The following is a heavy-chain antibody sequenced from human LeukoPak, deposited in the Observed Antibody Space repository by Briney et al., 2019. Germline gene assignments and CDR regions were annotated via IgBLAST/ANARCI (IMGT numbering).Heavy chain of an antibody. J-gene: IGHJ6*02. CDR2: HNPNSGGT. D-gene: IGHD6-13*01. CDR1: GYTFTGYY. V-gene: IGHV1-2*02. CDR3: ATDRRGVMGAAAGTGLLLVYGMDV. Sequence: GASVKVSCKTSGYTFTGYYIHWVRQAPGQGLEWMGWHNPNSGGTNYAQKFQGRVTMTEDTSTDTAYMELSSLRSEDTAVYYCATDRRGVMGAAAGTGLLLVYGMDVWGQGTTVTVSS.